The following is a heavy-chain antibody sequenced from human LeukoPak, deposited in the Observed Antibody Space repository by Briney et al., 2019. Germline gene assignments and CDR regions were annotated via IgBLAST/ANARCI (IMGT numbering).Heavy chain of an antibody. CDR3: ARDLVMTGPPDYYYGMDV. D-gene: IGHD3-9*01. J-gene: IGHJ6*02. CDR1: GGSIRGYY. V-gene: IGHV4-31*03. CDR2: IFYTRST. Sequence: SETLSLTCTVSGGSIRGYYWSWIRQHPGKGLEWIGYIFYTRSTYYNPSLKSRVTISLDTSKNQFSLKVNSVTAADTAVYYCARDLVMTGPPDYYYGMDVWGQGTTVIVSS.